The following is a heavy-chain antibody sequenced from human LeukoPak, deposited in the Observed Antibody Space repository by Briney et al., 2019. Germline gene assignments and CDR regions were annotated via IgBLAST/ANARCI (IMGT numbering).Heavy chain of an antibody. CDR3: ARARYETRIWPKSRYDYYRYMDV. V-gene: IGHV1-69*06. CDR1: GGTFSSYA. D-gene: IGHD3-3*01. Sequence: ASVKVSCKASGGTFSSYAISWVRQAPGQGLEWMGGIIPIFGTANYAQKFQGRVTITADKSTSTAYMELSSLRSEDTAVYYCARARYETRIWPKSRYDYYRYMDVWGKGTTVTVSS. J-gene: IGHJ6*03. CDR2: IIPIFGTA.